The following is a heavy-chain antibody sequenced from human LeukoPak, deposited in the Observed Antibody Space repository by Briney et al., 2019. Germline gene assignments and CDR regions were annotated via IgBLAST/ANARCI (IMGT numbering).Heavy chain of an antibody. CDR2: LYPSGST. J-gene: IGHJ4*02. Sequence: SETLSLACSVSGGSINSGYWSWIRQPPGKGLEWIGLLYPSGSTNYNPSLKSRVTISVDTSRTQFSLKLSSMTAADTAVYYCAGGHYPLEYWGQGTLVTVSS. V-gene: IGHV4-59*01. CDR1: GGSINSGY. D-gene: IGHD1-26*01. CDR3: AGGHYPLEY.